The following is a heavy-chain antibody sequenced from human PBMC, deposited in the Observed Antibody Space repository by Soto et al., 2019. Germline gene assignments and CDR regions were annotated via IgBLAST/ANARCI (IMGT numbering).Heavy chain of an antibody. J-gene: IGHJ6*02. CDR1: GFPFSAYA. V-gene: IGHV3-48*04. D-gene: IGHD3-10*01. CDR2: ISSGGNTM. Sequence: PGGSLRLSCAASGFPFSAYAMNWVRQAPGKGLEWLSYISSGGNTMYYADSVKGRFTISRDNTKNSLYLQMNSLRAEDTAVYYCAGDLVVWGAVIRGYAMDVWGQGTTVTVSS. CDR3: AGDLVVWGAVIRGYAMDV.